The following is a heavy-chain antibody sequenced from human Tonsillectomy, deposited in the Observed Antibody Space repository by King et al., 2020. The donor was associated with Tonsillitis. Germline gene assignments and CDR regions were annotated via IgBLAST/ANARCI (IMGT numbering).Heavy chain of an antibody. CDR2: ISGSGSTT. D-gene: IGHD3-3*01. V-gene: IGHV3-23*04. J-gene: IGHJ6*02. Sequence: EVQLVESGGGLIQPGGSLRLSCAASGFTFSSYAMNWVRQAPGKGLEWVSGISGSGSTTYYADSVEGRFAISRDNSKNTLYLQMNSLRAEDTAVYYCAKDRDFWSPHGMDVWGQGTTVTVSS. CDR3: AKDRDFWSPHGMDV. CDR1: GFTFSSYA.